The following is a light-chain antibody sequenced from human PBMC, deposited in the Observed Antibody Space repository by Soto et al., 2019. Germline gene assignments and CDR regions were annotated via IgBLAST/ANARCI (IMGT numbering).Light chain of an antibody. CDR3: KSYAGSNTYV. J-gene: IGLJ1*01. V-gene: IGLV2-8*01. CDR2: EVV. CDR1: KNDIGVYDF. Sequence: QSALTQPPSASGSPGQSVTISCTGTKNDIGVYDFVSWYQHHPGKAPRLIIYEVVQRPSGVPDRFSGSKSGNTASLTVSGFQAADEADYFCKSYAGSNTYVFGSGTKV.